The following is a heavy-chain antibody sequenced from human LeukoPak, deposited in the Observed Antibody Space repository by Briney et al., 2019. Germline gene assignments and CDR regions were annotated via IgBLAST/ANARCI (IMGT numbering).Heavy chain of an antibody. D-gene: IGHD3-22*01. CDR1: GFTFSSYA. Sequence: GGSLRLSCAASGFTFSSYAMSWVRQAPGKGLEWVSAISGSGGSTYYADSVKGRFTISRDNSKNTLYLQMDSLRAEDTAVYYCAKAYDSSGGGYWGQGTLVTVSS. CDR2: ISGSGGST. V-gene: IGHV3-23*01. CDR3: AKAYDSSGGGY. J-gene: IGHJ4*02.